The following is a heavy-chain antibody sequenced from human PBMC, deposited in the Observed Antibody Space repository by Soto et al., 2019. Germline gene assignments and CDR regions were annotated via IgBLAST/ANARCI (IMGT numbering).Heavy chain of an antibody. CDR2: IYPGDSDT. CDR1: GYSFTSYW. V-gene: IGHV5-51*01. D-gene: IGHD6-19*01. Sequence: PGESLKISCKGSGYSFTSYWIGWVRQMPGKGLEWMGIIYPGDSDTRYSPSFQGQVTISADKSISTAYLQWSSLKASDIAMYYCARGGLVAVAEIYYYYYGMDVWGQGTTVTVSS. CDR3: ARGGLVAVAEIYYYYYGMDV. J-gene: IGHJ6*02.